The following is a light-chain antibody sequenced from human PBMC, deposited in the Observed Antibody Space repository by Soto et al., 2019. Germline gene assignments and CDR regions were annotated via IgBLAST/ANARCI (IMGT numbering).Light chain of an antibody. Sequence: EIVMTQSPATLCVSPGERATLSCRASQSVSSNLAWYQQKPGQAPRLLIYGASTRATGIAARFSGSGSGTEFTLTISSLQSEDFAVYYCQQYNSWPPLTFGGGTKVEIK. V-gene: IGKV3-15*01. J-gene: IGKJ4*01. CDR2: GAS. CDR1: QSVSSN. CDR3: QQYNSWPPLT.